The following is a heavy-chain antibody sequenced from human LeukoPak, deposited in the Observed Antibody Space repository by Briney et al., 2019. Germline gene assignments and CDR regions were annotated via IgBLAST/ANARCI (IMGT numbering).Heavy chain of an antibody. CDR3: ARDLGGRFDY. CDR1: GDSVSSNSAA. D-gene: IGHD3-16*01. CDR2: TYYRSRWCD. J-gene: IGHJ4*02. V-gene: IGHV6-1*01. Sequence: SQTLSLTCAISGDSVSSNSAAWSWIRQSPSRGLEWLGRTYYRSRWCDDYAVSVKSRISINPDTSRNQFSLQLNSATPEDTAVYYCARDLGGRFDYWGQGTLVTVSS.